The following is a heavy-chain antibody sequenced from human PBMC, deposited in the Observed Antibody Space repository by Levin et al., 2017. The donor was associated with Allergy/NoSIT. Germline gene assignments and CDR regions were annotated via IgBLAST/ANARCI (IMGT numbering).Heavy chain of an antibody. D-gene: IGHD3-10*01. J-gene: IGHJ4*02. CDR1: GFTFSNYG. CDR3: VRRGFSSYGSGSYYPDY. V-gene: IGHV3-33*01. CDR2: IWYDGSYK. Sequence: LAGGSLRLSCAASGFTFSNYGMHWVRQAPGKGLEWVAVIWYDGSYKYYADSVKGRFTISRDNSKNTLYLQMNSLRAEDTAVYYCVRRGFSSYGSGSYYPDYWGQGTLVTVSS.